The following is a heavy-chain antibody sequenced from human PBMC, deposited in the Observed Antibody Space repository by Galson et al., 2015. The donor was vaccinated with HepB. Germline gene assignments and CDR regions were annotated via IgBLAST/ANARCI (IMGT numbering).Heavy chain of an antibody. Sequence: CAISGDSVSSNSAAWNWIRQSPSRGLEWLGRTYYRSKWYNDYAVSVKSRITINPDTSKNQFSLQLNSVTPEDTAVYYCARGSVGASIDVVVVAAIHAYYYYMDVWGKGTTVTVSS. D-gene: IGHD2-15*01. CDR2: TYYRSKWYN. CDR3: ARGSVGASIDVVVVAAIHAYYYYMDV. V-gene: IGHV6-1*01. CDR1: GDSVSSNSAA. J-gene: IGHJ6*03.